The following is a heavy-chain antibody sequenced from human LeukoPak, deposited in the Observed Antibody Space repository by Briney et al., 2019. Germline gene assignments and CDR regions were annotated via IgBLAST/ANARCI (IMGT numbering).Heavy chain of an antibody. CDR1: GYTFTSYG. D-gene: IGHD3-16*01. Sequence: ASVKVSCKASGYTFTSYGIIWVRQAPGQGLEWMGWISAYNGNTNYAQKLQGRVTMTTDTSTSTAYMELRSLRSDDTAVYYCARDMITFGGVNWFDPWGQGTLVTVSS. CDR2: ISAYNGNT. J-gene: IGHJ5*02. CDR3: ARDMITFGGVNWFDP. V-gene: IGHV1-18*01.